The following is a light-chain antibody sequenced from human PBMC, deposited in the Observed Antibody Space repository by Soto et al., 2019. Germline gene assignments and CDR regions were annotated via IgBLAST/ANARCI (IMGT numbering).Light chain of an antibody. CDR3: QQYNNWPPLT. Sequence: EIVMTQSPATLSVSPGERATLSCRASQSVSSNLAWYQQKPGQAPRLLIYGASTRATGIPARFSGSESGTEFTLTNSSLQSEDFAVYYCQQYNNWPPLTFGGGTKVEIK. CDR2: GAS. J-gene: IGKJ4*01. CDR1: QSVSSN. V-gene: IGKV3D-15*01.